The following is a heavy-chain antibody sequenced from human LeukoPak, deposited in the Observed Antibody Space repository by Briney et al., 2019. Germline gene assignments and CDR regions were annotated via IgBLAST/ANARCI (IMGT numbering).Heavy chain of an antibody. V-gene: IGHV1-18*01. Sequence: ASVKVSCKASGYTFTSYGISWVRQAPGQGFEWMGWISAYNGNTNYAQKLQGRVTMTTDTSTSTAYMELRSLRSDDTAAYYCAREYFQDRDYRENWFDPWGQGTLVTVSS. CDR3: AREYFQDRDYRENWFDP. CDR2: ISAYNGNT. CDR1: GYTFTSYG. D-gene: IGHD4-11*01. J-gene: IGHJ5*02.